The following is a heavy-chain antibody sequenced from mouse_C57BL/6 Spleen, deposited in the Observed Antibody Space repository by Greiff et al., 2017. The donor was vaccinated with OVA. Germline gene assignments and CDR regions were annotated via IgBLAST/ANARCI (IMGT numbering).Heavy chain of an antibody. V-gene: IGHV1-61*01. D-gene: IGHD1-1*01. Sequence: QVQLQQPGAELVRPGSSVKLSCKASGYTFTSYWMDWVKQRPGQGLEWIGNIYPSDSETHYNQKFKDKATLTVDKSSSTAYMQLISLKSEDSAVYYCARFVHYYGSSYGYYFDYWGQGTTLTVSS. J-gene: IGHJ2*01. CDR3: ARFVHYYGSSYGYYFDY. CDR2: IYPSDSET. CDR1: GYTFTSYW.